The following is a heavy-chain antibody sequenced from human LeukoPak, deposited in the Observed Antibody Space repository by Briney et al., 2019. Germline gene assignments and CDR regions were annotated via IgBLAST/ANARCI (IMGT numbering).Heavy chain of an antibody. V-gene: IGHV3-11*04. J-gene: IGHJ6*03. D-gene: IGHD6-13*01. CDR3: ARENSSTWYDYYYYMDV. CDR2: ISSSGNTI. CDR1: GFTFSDYY. Sequence: GGSLRLSCAASGFTFSDYYMSWIRQAPGKGLEWISYISSSGNTIYYAGSVKGRFTISRDNAKNSLYLQMNSLRAEDTAVYYCARENSSTWYDYYYYMDVWGKGTTVTISS.